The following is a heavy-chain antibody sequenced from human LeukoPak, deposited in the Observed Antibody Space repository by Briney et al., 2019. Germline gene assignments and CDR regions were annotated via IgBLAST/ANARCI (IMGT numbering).Heavy chain of an antibody. D-gene: IGHD4-23*01. J-gene: IGHJ4*02. CDR3: ARKYGSNAGYFDY. CDR2: TYHSGTS. Sequence: SETLSLTCAVSGYSISTGYYWGWVRQPPGKGLEWIGNTYHSGTSYYNPSLKSRVTISVDTSKNQFSLTLSSVTVADTALYYCARKYGSNAGYFDYWGQGALVTVSS. CDR1: GYSISTGYY. V-gene: IGHV4-38-2*01.